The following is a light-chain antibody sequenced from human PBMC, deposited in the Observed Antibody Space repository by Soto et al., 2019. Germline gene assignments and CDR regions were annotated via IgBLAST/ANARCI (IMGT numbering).Light chain of an antibody. Sequence: AVQMTQSPSSLSASVGDRVTITCRASQAIRSDLGWYQMKPGKVPKLLIYAASNLQSGVPSRFIGSGYGTDFTLTISSLQPEDFATYYCLQNNNSPRTLGQGTKVEI. J-gene: IGKJ1*01. V-gene: IGKV1-6*01. CDR2: AAS. CDR1: QAIRSD. CDR3: LQNNNSPRT.